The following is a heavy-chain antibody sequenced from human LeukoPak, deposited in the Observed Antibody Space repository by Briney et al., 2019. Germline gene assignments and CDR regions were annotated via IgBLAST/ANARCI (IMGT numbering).Heavy chain of an antibody. D-gene: IGHD6-19*01. CDR1: GYTFTSYY. CDR2: INPSGGST. V-gene: IGHV1-46*01. Sequence: RASVKVSCKASGYTFTSYYIHWVRQAPGQGLEWMGIINPSGGSTTYAQKFQGRVAMTRDTSTSRVYMEVSSLRSEDTAVYYCARAYSSGWYFDYWGQGTLVTVSS. CDR3: ARAYSSGWYFDY. J-gene: IGHJ4*02.